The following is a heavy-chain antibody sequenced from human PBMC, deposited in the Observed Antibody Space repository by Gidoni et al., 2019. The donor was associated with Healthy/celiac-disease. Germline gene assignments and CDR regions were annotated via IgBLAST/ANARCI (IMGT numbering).Heavy chain of an antibody. J-gene: IGHJ4*02. CDR3: ARDTTVTGYVDY. V-gene: IGHV4-30-4*01. CDR2: IDYRWST. D-gene: IGHD4-17*01. Sequence: VQLPEEGPGLVQPSQTLSLTCTVSGGSLSSGEYYWSLVRQPPGNGLEWIGYIDYRWSTYYNPVIKRRVIIAVDTSKNQFSLKLSSLTAADTAVYYCARDTTVTGYVDYWGQGTLVTVSS. CDR1: GGSLSSGEYY.